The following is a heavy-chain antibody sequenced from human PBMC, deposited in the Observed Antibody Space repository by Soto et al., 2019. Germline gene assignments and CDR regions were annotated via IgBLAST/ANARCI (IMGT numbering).Heavy chain of an antibody. CDR1: GASISSDDYY. J-gene: IGHJ6*02. CDR3: AREVNNYYGMDV. V-gene: IGHV4-30-4*01. CDR2: ISYSGST. Sequence: QVQLQESGPGLVKPSQTLSLTCSISGASISSDDYYWSWFRQPPGKGLEWIGYISYSGSTYYNPSLHSRITISVDTSKTQSSLILSSVTASDTAVFYCAREVNNYYGMDVWGQGTTVTVSS.